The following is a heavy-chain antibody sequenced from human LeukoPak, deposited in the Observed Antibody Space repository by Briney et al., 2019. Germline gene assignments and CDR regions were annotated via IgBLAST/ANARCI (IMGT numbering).Heavy chain of an antibody. CDR1: GSTFSSYA. J-gene: IGHJ4*02. D-gene: IGHD2-2*01. V-gene: IGHV3-30-3*01. CDR2: ISYDGNNK. CDR3: ASLPPDIVVVPAARLDY. Sequence: GGSLRLSCAASGSTFSSYAMHRVRQAPGKGLEWVALISYDGNNKYYADSVKGRFTISRDNSKNRLYLQMDSLRAEDTAVYSCASLPPDIVVVPAARLDYWGQGTLVTVSS.